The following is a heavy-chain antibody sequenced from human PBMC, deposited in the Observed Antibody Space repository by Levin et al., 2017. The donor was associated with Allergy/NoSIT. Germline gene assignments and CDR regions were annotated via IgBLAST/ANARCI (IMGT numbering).Heavy chain of an antibody. CDR2: ISGSGGST. J-gene: IGHJ4*02. CDR3: AKVGEIVVVIYYFDY. CDR1: GFTFSSYA. D-gene: IGHD3-22*01. Sequence: GESLKISCAASGFTFSSYAMSWVRQAPGKGLEWVSAISGSGGSTYYADSVKGRFTISRDNSKNTLYLQMNSLRAEDTAVYYCAKVGEIVVVIYYFDYWGQGTLVTVSS. V-gene: IGHV3-23*01.